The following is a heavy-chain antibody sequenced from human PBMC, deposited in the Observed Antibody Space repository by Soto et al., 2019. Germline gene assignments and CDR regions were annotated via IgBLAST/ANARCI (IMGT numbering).Heavy chain of an antibody. J-gene: IGHJ5*02. Sequence: ETLSLTCAVYGGSFSGYYWSWIRQPPGKGLEWVPTISSNSAYIYYTDALRGRFTISRDNAKNSLHLQMNSLRAEDTAVYYCTRDASRDSSARGWFDPWGPGTLVTVSS. V-gene: IGHV3-21*01. CDR3: TRDASRDSSARGWFDP. CDR1: GGSFSGYY. D-gene: IGHD6-13*01. CDR2: ISSNSAYI.